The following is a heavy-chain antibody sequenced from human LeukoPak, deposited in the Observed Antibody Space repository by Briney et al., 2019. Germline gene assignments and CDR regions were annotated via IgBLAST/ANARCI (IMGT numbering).Heavy chain of an antibody. CDR3: ARLYYDFWSGYYYYFDY. J-gene: IGHJ4*02. CDR1: GGSFSGYC. D-gene: IGHD3-3*01. Sequence: SETLSLTCAVYGGSFSGYCWSWIRQPPGKGLEWIGEINHSGSTNYNPSLKSRVTISVDTSKNQFSLKLSSVTAADTAVYYCARLYYDFWSGYYYYFDYWGQGTLVTVSS. V-gene: IGHV4-34*01. CDR2: INHSGST.